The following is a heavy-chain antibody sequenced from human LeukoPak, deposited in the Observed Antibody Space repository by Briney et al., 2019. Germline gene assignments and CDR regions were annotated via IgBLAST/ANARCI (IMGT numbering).Heavy chain of an antibody. Sequence: SVKLSCKASGFTFTSCAMQWVRQARGQGLEWIEAIVVGSGNTNYAKKFQERATITRDMYTSTAYMELSSLRSEDTAVYYRAADREWLRSLAVMGAFDIWGQGTMVTVSS. CDR3: AADREWLRSLAVMGAFDI. CDR2: IVVGSGNT. J-gene: IGHJ3*02. D-gene: IGHD3-16*01. CDR1: GFTFTSCA. V-gene: IGHV1-58*02.